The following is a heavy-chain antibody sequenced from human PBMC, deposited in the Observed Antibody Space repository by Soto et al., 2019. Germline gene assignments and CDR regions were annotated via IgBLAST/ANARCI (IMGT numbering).Heavy chain of an antibody. J-gene: IGHJ5*02. Sequence: SETLSLTCTVSGGSISSSSYYWGWIRQPPGKGLEWIGSIYYSGSTYYNPSLKSRVTISVDTSKNQFSLKLSSVTAADTAVYYCARHLSGGGYPWRWFDPWGQGTLVTVSS. CDR1: GGSISSSSYY. CDR2: IYYSGST. D-gene: IGHD5-12*01. CDR3: ARHLSGGGYPWRWFDP. V-gene: IGHV4-39*01.